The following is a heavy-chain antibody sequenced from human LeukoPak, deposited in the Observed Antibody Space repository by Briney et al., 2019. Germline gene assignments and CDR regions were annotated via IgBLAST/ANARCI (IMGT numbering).Heavy chain of an antibody. V-gene: IGHV4-34*01. CDR2: INDRGSI. CDR3: ARGRRW. J-gene: IGHJ4*02. Sequence: SETLSLTCAVYGGSFSGYYWTWIRQPPGKGLEWIGEINDRGSINYNPSLESRLTISIDTSKNQFSLRLSSMTAAGTAVYYCARGRRWWGQGALVTVSS. D-gene: IGHD5-24*01. CDR1: GGSFSGYY.